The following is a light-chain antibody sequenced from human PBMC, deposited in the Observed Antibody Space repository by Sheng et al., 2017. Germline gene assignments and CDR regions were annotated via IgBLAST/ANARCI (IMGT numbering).Light chain of an antibody. Sequence: DIQMTQSPSSLSASVGDRVTITCRANESISKYLNWYQQKPGMAPKLLIYAASTLQSGVPSRFSGSGSGTDFALAINSLQPEDFATYYCQQSYTTPSFGGGPRWRSN. CDR2: AAS. V-gene: IGKV1-39*01. CDR1: ESISKY. J-gene: IGKJ4*01. CDR3: QQSYTTPS.